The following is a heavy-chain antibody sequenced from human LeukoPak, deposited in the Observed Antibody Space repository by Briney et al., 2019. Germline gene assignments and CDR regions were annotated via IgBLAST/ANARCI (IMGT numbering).Heavy chain of an antibody. CDR1: GDSISDYY. V-gene: IGHV4-59*01. CDR2: IYYSGNS. D-gene: IGHD6-19*01. J-gene: IGHJ4*02. Sequence: SETLSLTCTVSGDSISDYYRGWVRQPPGKGLEWIAYIYYSGNSYYNPSLKSRVTTSVDASKNQFSLELSSVTAADTAVYYCARVAGLYSSGWYVWGQGTLVTVSS. CDR3: ARVAGLYSSGWYV.